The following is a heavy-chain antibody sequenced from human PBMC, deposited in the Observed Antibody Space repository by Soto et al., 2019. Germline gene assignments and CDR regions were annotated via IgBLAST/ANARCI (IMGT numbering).Heavy chain of an antibody. CDR3: ARQRAKRNWFDP. CDR2: IYYSGST. CDR1: GGSISSSSYY. J-gene: IGHJ5*02. Sequence: SETLSLTCTVSGGSISSSSYYWGWIRQPPGKGLEWIGSIYYSGSTYYNPSLKSRVTISVDTSKNQFSLKLSSVTAADTAVYYCARQRAKRNWFDPWGQGTLVTVSS. V-gene: IGHV4-39*01.